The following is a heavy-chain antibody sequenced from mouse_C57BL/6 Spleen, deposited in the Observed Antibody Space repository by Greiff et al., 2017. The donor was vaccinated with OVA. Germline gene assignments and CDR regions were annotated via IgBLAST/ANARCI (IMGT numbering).Heavy chain of an antibody. CDR3: AREDYGYDGPMDY. Sequence: VQLQQSGAELVKPGASVKLSCKASGYTFTSYWMHWVKQRPGQGLEWIGMIHPNSGSTNYNEKFKSKATLTVDKSSSTAYMQLSSLTSEDSAVYYCAREDYGYDGPMDYWGQGTSVTVSS. V-gene: IGHV1-64*01. J-gene: IGHJ4*01. D-gene: IGHD2-2*01. CDR2: IHPNSGST. CDR1: GYTFTSYW.